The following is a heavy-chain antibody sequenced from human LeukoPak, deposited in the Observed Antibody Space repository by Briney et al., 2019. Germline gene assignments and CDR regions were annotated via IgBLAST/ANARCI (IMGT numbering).Heavy chain of an antibody. Sequence: ASVKVSCKASGYTFTGYYMHWVRQAPGQGLEWMGRINPNSDGTNYAQKFQGRVTMTRDTSISTAYMELSRLRSDDTAVYYCGRDLKQQLPTVDYWGQGTLVTVSS. J-gene: IGHJ4*02. CDR3: GRDLKQQLPTVDY. CDR2: INPNSDGT. D-gene: IGHD6-13*01. V-gene: IGHV1-2*06. CDR1: GYTFTGYY.